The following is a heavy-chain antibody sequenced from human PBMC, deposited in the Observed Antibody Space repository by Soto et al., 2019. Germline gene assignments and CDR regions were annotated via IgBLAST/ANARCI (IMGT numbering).Heavy chain of an antibody. D-gene: IGHD2-15*01. Sequence: SETLSLTCTVSGGSISSYYWSWIRQPPRKGLEWIGYIYYSGSTNYNPSLKSRVTISVDTSKNQFSLKLSSVTAADTAVYYCARRPSHLGYCSGGSCYGWFDPWGQGTLVTVS. CDR2: IYYSGST. J-gene: IGHJ5*02. CDR3: ARRPSHLGYCSGGSCYGWFDP. CDR1: GGSISSYY. V-gene: IGHV4-59*08.